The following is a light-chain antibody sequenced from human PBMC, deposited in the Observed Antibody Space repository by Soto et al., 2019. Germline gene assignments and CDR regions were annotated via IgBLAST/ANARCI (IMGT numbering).Light chain of an antibody. V-gene: IGKV1-5*01. CDR1: QTISNW. Sequence: DIQMTQSPSTLSASVGDRVTITCRASQTISNWLAWYQQKPGQAPKLLIYDAYSLESGVPSRFSGSASGTEFTLTLSSLQPDDFATYYCQQYNSYQYTFGQGTNLEI. CDR2: DAY. J-gene: IGKJ2*01. CDR3: QQYNSYQYT.